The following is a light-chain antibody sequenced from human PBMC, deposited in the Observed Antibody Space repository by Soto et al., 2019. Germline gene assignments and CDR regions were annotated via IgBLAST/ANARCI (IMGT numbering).Light chain of an antibody. V-gene: IGKV3-15*01. CDR2: GAS. CDR3: QQYNNWPWT. CDR1: QSVSNN. J-gene: IGKJ1*01. Sequence: EIVLTQSPATLSLSPGERVTLSCRASQSVSNNYLAWYQQKPGQAPRLLIYGASTRATGIPARFSGSGSGTEFTLTISSLQSEDFAVYYCQQYNNWPWTFGQGTKVDIK.